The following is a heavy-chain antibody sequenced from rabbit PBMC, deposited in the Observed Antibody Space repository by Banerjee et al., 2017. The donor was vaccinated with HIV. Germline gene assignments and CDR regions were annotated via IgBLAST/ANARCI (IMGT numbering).Heavy chain of an antibody. CDR1: GFSFSSNYY. J-gene: IGHJ4*02. V-gene: IGHV1S40*01. CDR2: IYAGSGVT. Sequence: QSSEESGGDLVKPGTSLTLTCTASGFSFSSNYYMCWVRQAPGKGLEWIGCIYAGSGVTYYASWAKGRFTITKTSSTTVTLQMTSLTAADTATYFCARDAGGANVGSINMWGPGTLVTVS. CDR3: ARDAGGANVGSINM. D-gene: IGHD4-2*01.